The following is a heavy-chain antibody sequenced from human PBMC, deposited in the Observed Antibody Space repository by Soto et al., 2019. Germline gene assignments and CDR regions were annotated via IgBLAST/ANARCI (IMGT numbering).Heavy chain of an antibody. D-gene: IGHD3-9*01. V-gene: IGHV4-61*01. CDR2: IYYSGRA. Sequence: QVQLQESGPGLVKPSETLSLTCTVSGGSVSSSSYYWSWIRQPPGKGLEWIGYIYYSGRANDNTSLKSRVIISVATSKNQFSLQLSSVTAADTAEYLCARIGLSRPYFGSWGQGTLVTVSS. CDR1: GGSVSSSSYY. J-gene: IGHJ4*02. CDR3: ARIGLSRPYFGS.